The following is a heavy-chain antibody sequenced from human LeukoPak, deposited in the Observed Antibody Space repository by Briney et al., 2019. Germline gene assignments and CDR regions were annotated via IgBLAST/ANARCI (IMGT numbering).Heavy chain of an antibody. CDR3: AKGGFCSGGSCYSGLSHWFDP. CDR1: GFTFTSYS. Sequence: GGSLRLSCAASGFTFTSYSMSWVRQAPGKGLKWVSTVSAGGGSTYYADSVKGRFTISRDNSKNTLYLQMNSLRAEDTAVYYCAKGGFCSGGSCYSGLSHWFDPRGQGTLVTVSS. V-gene: IGHV3-23*01. CDR2: VSAGGGST. J-gene: IGHJ5*02. D-gene: IGHD2-15*01.